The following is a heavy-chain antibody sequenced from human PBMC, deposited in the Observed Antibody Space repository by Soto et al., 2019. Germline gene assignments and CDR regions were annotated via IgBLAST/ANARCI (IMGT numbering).Heavy chain of an antibody. J-gene: IGHJ4*02. Sequence: PGGSLRLSCAASGFTFSNYEMHWVRQATGKTLEWVSAIDSAGDTYYLDSLKGRFTISRENAKNSLYLQMNSLTAGDTAVYYCVRGRVPDHWGQGTLVTVSS. V-gene: IGHV3-13*01. CDR2: IDSAGDT. CDR1: GFTFSNYE. CDR3: VRGRVPDH.